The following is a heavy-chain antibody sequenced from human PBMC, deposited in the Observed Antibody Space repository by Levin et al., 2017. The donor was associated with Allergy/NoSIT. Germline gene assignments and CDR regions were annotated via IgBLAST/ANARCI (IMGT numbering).Heavy chain of an antibody. CDR3: VKDRLRYSSSWFDF. D-gene: IGHD6-13*01. Sequence: GESLKISCAASGFTYSGYAMSWVRQAPGKGLEWVSTISDNGRSTSYADSVRGRFTISRDNPKSMLFLQMSSLRVEDTATYYCVKDRLRYSSSWFDFWGQGTLVTVSS. V-gene: IGHV3-23*01. CDR2: ISDNGRST. CDR1: GFTYSGYA. J-gene: IGHJ4*02.